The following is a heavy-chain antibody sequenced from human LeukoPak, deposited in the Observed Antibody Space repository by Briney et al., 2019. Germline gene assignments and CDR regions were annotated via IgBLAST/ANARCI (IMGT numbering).Heavy chain of an antibody. D-gene: IGHD3-22*01. Sequence: GASVKVSCKASGYTFTGYYMHWVRQAPGQGLEWMGWINPNGGGTNYAQKFQGRVTMTRDTSISTAYMELSRLRSDDTAVYYCARDLYYDSSGYYTGYFDYWGQGTLVTVSS. V-gene: IGHV1-2*02. CDR1: GYTFTGYY. CDR3: ARDLYYDSSGYYTGYFDY. J-gene: IGHJ4*02. CDR2: INPNGGGT.